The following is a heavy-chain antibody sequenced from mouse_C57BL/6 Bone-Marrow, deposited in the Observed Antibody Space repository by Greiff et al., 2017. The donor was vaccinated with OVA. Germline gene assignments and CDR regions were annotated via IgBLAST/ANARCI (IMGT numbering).Heavy chain of an antibody. CDR3: TRSYSNYGDFDY. D-gene: IGHD2-5*01. J-gene: IGHJ2*01. V-gene: IGHV1-15*01. CDR1: GYTFTDYE. CDR2: IDPETGGT. Sequence: VQLQQSGAELVRPGASVTLSCKASGYTFTDYEMHWVKQTPVHGLEWIGAIDPETGGTASNQKFTGKAILTADKSSSTAYMGLRSLTSEDSAVYYCTRSYSNYGDFDYWGQGTTLTVSS.